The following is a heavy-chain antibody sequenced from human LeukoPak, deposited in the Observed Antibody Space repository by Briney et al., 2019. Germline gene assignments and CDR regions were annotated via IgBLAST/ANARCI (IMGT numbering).Heavy chain of an antibody. CDR1: GFTFGGYW. CDR2: INPDGSIK. J-gene: IGHJ4*02. V-gene: IGHV3-7*01. Sequence: GGSLRLSCAASGFTFGGYWMSWVRQAPGRGLEWVANINPDGSIKYYVDSIKGRFTISRDNAKNLLYLQMNSLRAEDTAVYYCASGFLQWLYWGQGTLVTVSS. CDR3: ASGFLQWLY. D-gene: IGHD3-3*01.